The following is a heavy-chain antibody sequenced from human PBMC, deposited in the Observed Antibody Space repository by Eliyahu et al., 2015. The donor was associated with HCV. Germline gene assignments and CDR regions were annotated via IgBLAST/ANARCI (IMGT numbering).Heavy chain of an antibody. J-gene: IGHJ5*02. Sequence: QVTLRESGXALVKPTQTLTLXCTFSGFSLSTIXMRVGWIRQPPGRALEWLARIDWDGDTFYSSSLRSRLTISRATSNSQVVLTMTNMDPTDTGTYYCARIPVTSGFDAWGQGIRVTVSS. V-gene: IGHV2-70*04. CDR3: ARIPVTSGFDA. D-gene: IGHD4-17*01. CDR1: GFSLSTIXMR. CDR2: IDWDGDT.